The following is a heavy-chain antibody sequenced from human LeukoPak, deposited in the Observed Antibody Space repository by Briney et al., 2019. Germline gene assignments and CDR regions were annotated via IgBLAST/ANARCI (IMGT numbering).Heavy chain of an antibody. CDR3: TRQRYNWADIRDYDPFDV. Sequence: GGSLRLSCTGSGFTFGAFAVNWVRQAPGKGLEWVGFIRNLGYGGTTEYAASVEGRFTISRDDSKSIAYLQMNSVKIEDTALYYCTRQRYNWADIRDYDPFDVWGQGTMVTVS. D-gene: IGHD1-1*01. CDR2: IRNLGYGGTT. J-gene: IGHJ3*01. CDR1: GFTFGAFA. V-gene: IGHV3-49*04.